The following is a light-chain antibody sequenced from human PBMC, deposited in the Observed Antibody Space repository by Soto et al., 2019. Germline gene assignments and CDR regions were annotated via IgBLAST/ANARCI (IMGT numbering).Light chain of an antibody. CDR2: WTY. Sequence: DIVMTQSPDSLSVSLGERATINCKSSQSVLYTSNNKTYLAWYQQKPGQPPTLVIYWTYTRESGVPDRFSGSGSGTDFTLTISSLQAEDVAVYYCQQYYTTPLTFGGGTKVEIK. CDR1: QSVLYTSNNKTY. CDR3: QQYYTTPLT. V-gene: IGKV4-1*01. J-gene: IGKJ4*01.